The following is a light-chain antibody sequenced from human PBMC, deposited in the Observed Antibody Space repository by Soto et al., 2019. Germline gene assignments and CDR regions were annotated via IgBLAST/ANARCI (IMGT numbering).Light chain of an antibody. Sequence: QSVLTQPASVSGSPGQSITIYCTGTSSDVGGYNYVSWYQQHPGKAPKLMIYDVSNRPSGVSNRFSGSKSGNTASLTISGLQAEDEADYYCSSYTSSSTYVFGTGTRSPS. J-gene: IGLJ1*01. CDR1: SSDVGGYNY. V-gene: IGLV2-14*01. CDR2: DVS. CDR3: SSYTSSSTYV.